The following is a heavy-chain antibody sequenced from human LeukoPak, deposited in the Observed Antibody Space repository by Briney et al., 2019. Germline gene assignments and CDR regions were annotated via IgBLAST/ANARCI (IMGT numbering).Heavy chain of an antibody. Sequence: GGSLRLSCAASGFTFSSYAMSWVRQAPGKGLEWVAVIWYDGSNKYYADSVKGRFTISRDNSKNTLYLQMNSLRAEDTAVYYCARDRRDGYNFDYWGQGTLVTVSS. CDR2: IWYDGSNK. CDR1: GFTFSSYA. CDR3: ARDRRDGYNFDY. J-gene: IGHJ4*02. V-gene: IGHV3-33*08. D-gene: IGHD5-24*01.